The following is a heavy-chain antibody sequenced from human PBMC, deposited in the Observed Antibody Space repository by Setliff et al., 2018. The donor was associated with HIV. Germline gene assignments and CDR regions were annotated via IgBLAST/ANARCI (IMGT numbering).Heavy chain of an antibody. CDR2: VSPFDDGT. J-gene: IGHJ1*01. V-gene: IGHV1-46*02. CDR1: GYYFNIDY. D-gene: IGHD3-22*01. CDR3: ARDPSSGIYYDSSGQYFKN. Sequence: GASVKVSCKTFGYYFNIDYMHWVRQAPGQGLEWMAMVSPFDDGTNYAQKFQGRVSMTIDTSTSTAYMGLRSLRPDDTAVYFCARDPSSGIYYDSSGQYFKNWGQGTLVTV.